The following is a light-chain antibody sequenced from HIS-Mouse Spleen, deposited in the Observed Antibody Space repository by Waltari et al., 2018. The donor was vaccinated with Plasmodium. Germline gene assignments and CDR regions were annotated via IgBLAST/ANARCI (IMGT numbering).Light chain of an antibody. CDR1: QGIRRY. CDR2: AAS. J-gene: IGKJ4*01. Sequence: AIRMTQSPSSFSASTGDRVTITCRASQGIRRYLAWYQQKPGQAPKLLIYAASTLQSGVPSRFSGSGSGTDFTLTISCLQSEDFATYYCQQYYSYPLTFGGGTK. CDR3: QQYYSYPLT. V-gene: IGKV1-8*01.